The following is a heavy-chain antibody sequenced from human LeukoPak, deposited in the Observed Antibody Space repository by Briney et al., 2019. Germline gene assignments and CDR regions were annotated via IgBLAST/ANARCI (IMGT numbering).Heavy chain of an antibody. V-gene: IGHV4-34*01. D-gene: IGHD3-16*01. J-gene: IGHJ4*02. CDR1: GGSFSGYY. Sequence: PSETLSLTCAVYGGSFSGYYWSWIRQPPRKGLEWIGEINHSGSTNYNPSLKSRVTISVDTSKNQFSLKLSSVTAADTAVYYCARRSTRGAAWGSAFDYWGQGTLVTVSS. CDR2: INHSGST. CDR3: ARRSTRGAAWGSAFDY.